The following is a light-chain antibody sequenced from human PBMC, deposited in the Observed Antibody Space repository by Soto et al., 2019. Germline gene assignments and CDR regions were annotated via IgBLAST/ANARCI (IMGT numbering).Light chain of an antibody. J-gene: IGKJ1*01. V-gene: IGKV1-39*01. CDR2: SAS. CDR3: QQSYTSPPWT. CDR1: PTVYTW. Sequence: IPLTQSPSTLSAAIGCIVTVTCRGSPTVYTWLAWYQQKPGTAPRLLIYSASSVKTGVPPRFSGSGSGRDFTLTIGSLRPEDIATYFCQQSYTSPPWTFGQGTKVDIK.